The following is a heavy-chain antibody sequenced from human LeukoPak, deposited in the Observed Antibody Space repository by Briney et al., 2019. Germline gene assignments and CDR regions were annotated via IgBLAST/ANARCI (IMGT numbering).Heavy chain of an antibody. Sequence: TPSETLSLTCTVSGGSISSSSYYWAWIRQPPGKGLEWIASISYGVTTYFNPSLKSRVTISVDTSKNQFSLKLTSVTAADTAVYYCARHLRAATIYYDYWGQGTLVTVSS. CDR3: ARHLRAATIYYDY. CDR2: ISYGVTT. V-gene: IGHV4-39*01. D-gene: IGHD1-26*01. CDR1: GGSISSSSYY. J-gene: IGHJ4*02.